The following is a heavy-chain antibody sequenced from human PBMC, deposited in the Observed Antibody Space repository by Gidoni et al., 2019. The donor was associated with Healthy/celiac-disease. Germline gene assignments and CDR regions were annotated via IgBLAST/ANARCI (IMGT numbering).Heavy chain of an antibody. J-gene: IGHJ4*02. D-gene: IGHD3-10*01. CDR1: GGTFSSYA. CDR3: ARAGIVGLWFGRQHDY. CDR2: IIPIFGTA. V-gene: IGHV1-69*01. Sequence: QVQLVQSAAQVKKPGSSVKVPCTASGGTFSSYAISWVRQAPGQGLEWMGGIIPIFGTANYAQKFQGRVTITADESTSTAYMELSSLRSEDTAVYYCARAGIVGLWFGRQHDYWGQGTLVTVSS.